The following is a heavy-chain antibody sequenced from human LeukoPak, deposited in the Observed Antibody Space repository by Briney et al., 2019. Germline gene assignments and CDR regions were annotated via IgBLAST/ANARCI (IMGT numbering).Heavy chain of an antibody. CDR2: ISWNSGSI. CDR3: AKGLDRVPYGMDV. J-gene: IGHJ6*02. D-gene: IGHD2-2*03. Sequence: GGSLRLSCAASGFTFDDYAMHWVRQAPGKGLEWVSGISWNSGSIGYADSVKGRFTISRDNAKNSLYLQMNSLRAEDTALYYCAKGLDRVPYGMDVWGQGTTVTVSS. V-gene: IGHV3-9*01. CDR1: GFTFDDYA.